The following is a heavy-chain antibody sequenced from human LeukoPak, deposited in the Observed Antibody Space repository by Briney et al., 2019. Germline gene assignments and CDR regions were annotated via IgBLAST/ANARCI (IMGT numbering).Heavy chain of an antibody. CDR1: GFTCSSYA. J-gene: IGHJ4*02. Sequence: GGSLRRSGAASGFTCSSYAMHWVRHAPGKGLEWGAGIAYGESNKYYADSVRGRFTNSRDNSKNTLYLQMNSLRAEDAAVYYCASQPTTRWGYWGQGTLVTVSS. CDR2: IAYGESNK. V-gene: IGHV3-30*04. D-gene: IGHD1-1*01. CDR3: ASQPTTRWGY.